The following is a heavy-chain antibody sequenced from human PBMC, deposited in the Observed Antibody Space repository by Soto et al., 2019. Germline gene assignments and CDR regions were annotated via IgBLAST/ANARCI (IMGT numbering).Heavy chain of an antibody. V-gene: IGHV3-30-3*01. CDR3: TRVAVYSPAFDY. D-gene: IGHD2-8*02. J-gene: IGHJ4*02. CDR1: GFTFSSYA. Sequence: GGSLRLSCAASGFTFSSYAMHWVRQAPGKGLEWVAVISYDGSNKYYAASVKGRFTISRDDSKSIAYLQMNSLKTEDTAVYYCTRVAVYSPAFDYWGQGTLVTVSS. CDR2: ISYDGSNK.